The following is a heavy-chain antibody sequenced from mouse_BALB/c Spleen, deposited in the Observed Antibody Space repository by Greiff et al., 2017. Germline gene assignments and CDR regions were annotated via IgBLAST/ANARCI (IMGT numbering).Heavy chain of an antibody. D-gene: IGHD2-3*01. J-gene: IGHJ2*01. CDR1: GFTFSNYW. CDR3: TRDDGYYLYYFDY. Sequence: EVKLVESGGGLVQPGGSLKLSCVASGFTFSNYWMNWVRQSPEKGLEWVAEIRLKSNNYATHYAESVKGRFTISRDDSKSSVYLQMNNLRAEDTGIYYCTRDDGYYLYYFDYWGQGTTLTVSS. V-gene: IGHV6-6*02. CDR2: IRLKSNNYAT.